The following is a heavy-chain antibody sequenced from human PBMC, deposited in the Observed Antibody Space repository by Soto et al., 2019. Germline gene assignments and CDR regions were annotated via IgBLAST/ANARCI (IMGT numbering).Heavy chain of an antibody. CDR2: IYYSGST. CDR3: ARYGPAARLDY. V-gene: IGHV4-59*01. CDR1: GGSISSYY. D-gene: IGHD6-6*01. Sequence: KTSETLSLTCTVSGGSISSYYWSWIRQPPGKGLEWIGYIYYSGSTNYNPSLKSRVTISVDTSKNQFSLKLSSVTAADTAVYYCARYGPAARLDYWGQGTLVTVSS. J-gene: IGHJ4*02.